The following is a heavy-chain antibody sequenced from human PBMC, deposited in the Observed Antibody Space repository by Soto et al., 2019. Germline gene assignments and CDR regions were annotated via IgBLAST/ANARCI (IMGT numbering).Heavy chain of an antibody. CDR3: ARAPLYPDS. CDR2: IYYSGST. Sequence: QVQLQESGPGLVKPSQTLSLTCTVSGGSISNGGYYWSWIRQHPGKGLEWIGYIYYSGSTYYNPYPKCRFTIXVETSKTQFRLKLTSVTAADTAAYYSARAPLYPDSWGQGPLVPVSS. V-gene: IGHV4-31*03. J-gene: IGHJ4*02. CDR1: GGSISNGGYY.